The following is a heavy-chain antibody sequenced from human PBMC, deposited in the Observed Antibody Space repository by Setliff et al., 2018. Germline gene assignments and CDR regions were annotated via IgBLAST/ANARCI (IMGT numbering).Heavy chain of an antibody. D-gene: IGHD2-15*01. Sequence: SVKVSCKASGGTFTNYGVSWVRQAPGQGLEWMGGTIPLFGTTDYARQFQGRVTIITDESTSTAYMQLSSLRSQDTAVYYCARGRGGNPNWYFDLWGRGALVTVSS. J-gene: IGHJ2*01. V-gene: IGHV1-69*05. CDR3: ARGRGGNPNWYFDL. CDR2: TIPLFGTT. CDR1: GGTFTNYG.